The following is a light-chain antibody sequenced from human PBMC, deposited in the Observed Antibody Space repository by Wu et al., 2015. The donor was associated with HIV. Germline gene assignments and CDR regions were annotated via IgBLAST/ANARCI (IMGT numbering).Light chain of an antibody. J-gene: IGKJ3*01. Sequence: EIVLTQSPATLSFSPGERATLFCRASQSVSGTLAWYQQKLGQAPRLLIYDASNRATGIPDRFSGSGSGTDFTLTISRLEPEDFAVYHCHQYSKSFTFGPGTKVDIK. CDR2: DAS. CDR3: HQYSKSFT. CDR1: QSVSGT. V-gene: IGKV3-11*01.